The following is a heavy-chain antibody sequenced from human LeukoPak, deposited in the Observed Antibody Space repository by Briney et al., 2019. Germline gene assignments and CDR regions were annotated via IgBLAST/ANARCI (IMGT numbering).Heavy chain of an antibody. Sequence: SVKVSCKASGGTFSSYAISWVRQAPGQGLEWMGGIIPIFGTANYAQKFQGRVTITTDESTSTAYMELSSLRSEDTAVYYCARVVPAANYYYYYMDVWGKGTTVTVSS. CDR2: IIPIFGTA. D-gene: IGHD2-2*01. V-gene: IGHV1-69*05. J-gene: IGHJ6*03. CDR1: GGTFSSYA. CDR3: ARVVPAANYYYYYMDV.